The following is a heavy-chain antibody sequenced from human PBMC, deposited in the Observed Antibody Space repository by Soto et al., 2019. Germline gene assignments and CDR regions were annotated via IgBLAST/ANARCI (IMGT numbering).Heavy chain of an antibody. D-gene: IGHD6-6*01. Sequence: ETLSLTCAVSGYSIRSGYFWGWIRQPPGKGLEWIGSMYHSGITYYNLSLKSRVTISVDTSKNQLSLKLSSATAADTAVYYCARSMYSTSAQLYYGMDVWGQGTTVTVSS. V-gene: IGHV4-38-2*01. CDR1: GYSIRSGYF. J-gene: IGHJ6*02. CDR3: ARSMYSTSAQLYYGMDV. CDR2: MYHSGIT.